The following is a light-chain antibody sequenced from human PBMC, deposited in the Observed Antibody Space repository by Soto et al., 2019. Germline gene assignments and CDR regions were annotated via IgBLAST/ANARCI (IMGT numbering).Light chain of an antibody. V-gene: IGLV2-11*01. CDR3: CSYAGSSTLI. CDR1: SGDVGGYDY. Sequence: QSALTQPRSVSGSPGQSVTISCTGASGDVGGYDYVSWYQHHPGKAPELMLYDVNKRPSGVPDRFSGSKSGTTASLTISGVQTEDEADYYCCSYAGSSTLIFGGGTKLTVL. J-gene: IGLJ2*01. CDR2: DVN.